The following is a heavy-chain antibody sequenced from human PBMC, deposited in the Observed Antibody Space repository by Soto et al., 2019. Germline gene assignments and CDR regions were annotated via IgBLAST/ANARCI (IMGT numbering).Heavy chain of an antibody. J-gene: IGHJ5*02. Sequence: SETLSLTCTVSGGSTGSSLYQWVWIRQHPGKGLEWIGYIYYSGSTYYNPSLKSRVTISVDTSKNQFSLKLSSVTAADTAVYYCARWWSGSRQGFDPWGQGTLVTVSS. V-gene: IGHV4-31*03. CDR3: ARWWSGSRQGFDP. CDR2: IYYSGST. CDR1: GGSTGSSLYQ. D-gene: IGHD3-3*01.